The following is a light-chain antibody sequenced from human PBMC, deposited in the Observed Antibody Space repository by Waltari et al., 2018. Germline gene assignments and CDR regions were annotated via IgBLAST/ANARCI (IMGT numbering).Light chain of an antibody. Sequence: DIQMTQSPSSLSASVGARVTITCRASQSISSYLNWYQQKPGKAPKLLIYAASSLQSGVPSRFSGSGSGTDFTLTISSLQPEDFATYYCQQSYSTPVTFGQGTRLEIK. V-gene: IGKV1-39*01. CDR1: QSISSY. J-gene: IGKJ5*01. CDR3: QQSYSTPVT. CDR2: AAS.